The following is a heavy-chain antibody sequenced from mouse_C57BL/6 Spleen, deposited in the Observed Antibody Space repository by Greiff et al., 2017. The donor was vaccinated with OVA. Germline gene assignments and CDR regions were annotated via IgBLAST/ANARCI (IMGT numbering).Heavy chain of an antibody. Sequence: QVQLKQPGAELVMPGASVKLSCKASGYTFTSYWMHWVKQRPGQGLEWIGEIDPSDSYTNYNQKFKGKSTLTVDKSSSTAYMQLSSLTSEDSAVYYCARQGEAYFFDYWGQGTTLTVSS. CDR2: IDPSDSYT. V-gene: IGHV1-69*01. J-gene: IGHJ2*01. CDR3: ARQGEAYFFDY. CDR1: GYTFTSYW. D-gene: IGHD2-10*01.